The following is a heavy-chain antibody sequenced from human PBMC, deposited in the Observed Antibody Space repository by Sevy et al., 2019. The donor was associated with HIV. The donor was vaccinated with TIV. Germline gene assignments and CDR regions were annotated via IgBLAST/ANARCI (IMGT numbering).Heavy chain of an antibody. V-gene: IGHV3-30-3*01. CDR1: GFTFSSYA. CDR3: ARDLRDNSSLFAHYYGMDV. J-gene: IGHJ6*02. CDR2: ISYDGSNK. Sequence: GGSLRLSCAASGFTFSSYAMHWVRQAPGKGLEWVAVISYDGSNKYYADSVKGRFTISRDNSKNTLYLQMNSLRAEDTAVYYCARDLRDNSSLFAHYYGMDVWGQGTTVTVSS. D-gene: IGHD6-6*01.